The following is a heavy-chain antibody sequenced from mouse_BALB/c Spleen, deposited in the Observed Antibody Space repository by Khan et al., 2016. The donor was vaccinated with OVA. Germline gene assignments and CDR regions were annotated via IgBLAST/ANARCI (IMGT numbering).Heavy chain of an antibody. CDR2: ISNSGST. CDR3: AKTARIKY. V-gene: IGHV3-2*02. CDR1: GYSITSGYG. J-gene: IGHJ2*01. D-gene: IGHD1-2*01. Sequence: EVQLQESGPGLVKPSQSLSLTCTVTGYSITSGYGWNWIRQFPGNKLEWMGYISNSGSTNNNPSLKSRSSITRDTSKNQYFLQLNSETTEETATYYCAKTARIKYWGQGTTLTVSS.